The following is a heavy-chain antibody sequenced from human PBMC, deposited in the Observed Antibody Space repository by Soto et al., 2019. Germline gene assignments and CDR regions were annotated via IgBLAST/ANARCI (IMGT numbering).Heavy chain of an antibody. V-gene: IGHV3-23*01. J-gene: IGHJ4*02. Sequence: EVQLLESGGGLVQPGGSLRLSCAASGFTFSSYAMSWVRQAPGKGLEWVSSISGSAGTYYADSVKGRSTICRDNSKNTLYLQINSLRAEDTAVYYCSKRSGDFSSGYYPFDYWGQGTLVTVSS. CDR2: ISGSAGT. CDR3: SKRSGDFSSGYYPFDY. D-gene: IGHD3-3*01. CDR1: GFTFSSYA.